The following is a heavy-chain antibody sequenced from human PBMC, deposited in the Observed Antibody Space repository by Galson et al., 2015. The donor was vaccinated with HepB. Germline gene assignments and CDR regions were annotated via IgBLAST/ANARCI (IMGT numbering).Heavy chain of an antibody. CDR2: FDPEDGET. Sequence: SVKVSCKVSGYTLTELSMHWVRQAPRKGLEWMGGFDPEDGETIYAQKFQGRVTMTEDTSTDTAYMELSSLRSEDTAVYYCATTMILRHGTPAPYYMDVWGKGTTVTVSS. V-gene: IGHV1-24*01. CDR1: GYTLTELS. J-gene: IGHJ6*03. CDR3: ATTMILRHGTPAPYYMDV. D-gene: IGHD3-22*01.